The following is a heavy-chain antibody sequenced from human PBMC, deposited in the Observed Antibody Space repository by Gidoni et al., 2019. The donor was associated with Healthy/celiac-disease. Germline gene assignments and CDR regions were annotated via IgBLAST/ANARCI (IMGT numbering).Heavy chain of an antibody. D-gene: IGHD3-3*01. CDR3: ARARVGVFNSRYGMDV. J-gene: IGHJ6*02. Sequence: QVQLVQSGAEVKKPGASVKVSCKASGYTFTSYYMHWVRQAPGQGLEWMGIINPSGGSTSYAQKFQGRVTMTRDTSTSTVYMELSSLRSEDTAVYYCARARVGVFNSRYGMDVWGQGTTVTVSS. CDR1: GYTFTSYY. CDR2: INPSGGST. V-gene: IGHV1-46*01.